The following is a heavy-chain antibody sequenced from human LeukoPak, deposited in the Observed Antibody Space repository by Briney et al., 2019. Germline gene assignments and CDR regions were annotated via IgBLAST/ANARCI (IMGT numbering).Heavy chain of an antibody. V-gene: IGHV6-1*01. J-gene: IGHJ6*02. CDR3: AREGPLYGDYGDYYYYYGMDV. D-gene: IGHD4-17*01. CDR2: TYYRSKWYN. CDR1: GDSVSSNSAA. Sequence: SQTLSLTCAISGDSVSSNSAAWNWIRQSPSRGLEWLGRTYYRSKWYNDYAVSVKSRITINPDTSKNQFSLQLNSVTPEDTAVYYCAREGPLYGDYGDYYYYYGMDVWGQGTTVTVSS.